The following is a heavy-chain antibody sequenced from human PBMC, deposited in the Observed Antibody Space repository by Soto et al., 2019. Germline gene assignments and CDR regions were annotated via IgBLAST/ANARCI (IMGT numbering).Heavy chain of an antibody. CDR1: GGSVTSATYY. CDR3: ARNTIIAAVNAWAFDY. CDR2: IYYTGKT. V-gene: IGHV4-61*01. Sequence: SETLSLTCTVSGGSVTSATYYWSWIRQPPGRGPEWIGYIYYTGKTNYKPSLKSRVTMSVDASKNQFSLKLSSVTAADTAVYYCARNTIIAAVNAWAFDYWGQGTLVTVSS. D-gene: IGHD6-13*01. J-gene: IGHJ4*02.